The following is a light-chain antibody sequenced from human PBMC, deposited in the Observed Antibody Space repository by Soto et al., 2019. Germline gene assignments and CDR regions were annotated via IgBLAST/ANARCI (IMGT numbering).Light chain of an antibody. CDR3: QQVKSYPLLT. CDR2: GAS. V-gene: IGKV1-9*01. Sequence: DIQLTQSPSFLSASVGDRDTITCRASQGISNYLAWYQQKPGKAPRLLIYGASKLQSGVASRFSGSGSGTEFALTISSLQNEDFATYYCQQVKSYPLLTFGGGTKVDIK. CDR1: QGISNY. J-gene: IGKJ4*01.